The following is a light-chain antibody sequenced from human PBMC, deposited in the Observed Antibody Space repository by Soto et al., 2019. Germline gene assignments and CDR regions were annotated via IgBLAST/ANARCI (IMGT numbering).Light chain of an antibody. CDR1: QSVSSSY. CDR3: QQYGSSPVT. V-gene: IGKV3-20*01. J-gene: IGKJ2*01. CDR2: GAS. Sequence: EIVLTQTPGTLSLSPGERATLSCRASQSVSSSYLAWYQQKPGQAPRLLIYGASSRATGIPDRFSGSGSGTDFTLTISRLEPEDFAVYYCQQYGSSPVTFGQGTKLEIK.